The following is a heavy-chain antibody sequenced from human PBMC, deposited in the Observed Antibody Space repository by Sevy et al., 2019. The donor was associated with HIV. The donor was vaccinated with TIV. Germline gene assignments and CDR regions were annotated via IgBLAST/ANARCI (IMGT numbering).Heavy chain of an antibody. CDR1: GFTFSSSS. CDR3: ARDETWDAFDI. CDR2: ISFSGNYI. V-gene: IGHV3-21*01. J-gene: IGHJ3*02. Sequence: GGSLRLSCAASGFTFSSSSMNWVRQAPGKGLEWVSSISFSGNYIYYADSVKGRFTISRDKAKNSLFLQMNSLRAEDKAVYYCARDETWDAFDIWGQGTMVTVSS.